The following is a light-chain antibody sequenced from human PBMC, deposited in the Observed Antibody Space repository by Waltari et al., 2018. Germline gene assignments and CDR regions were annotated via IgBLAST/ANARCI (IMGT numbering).Light chain of an antibody. CDR2: SNN. CDR3: AAWDDSLNGHVV. J-gene: IGLJ2*01. Sequence: QSVVTQPPSASGTPGQRVTISCSGSSSNLGSNTVTWYQQLPGTAPKLLIYSNNQRPSGVPDRFSGSKSGTSASLAISGLQSEDEADYYCAAWDDSLNGHVVFGGGTKLTVL. V-gene: IGLV1-44*01. CDR1: SSNLGSNT.